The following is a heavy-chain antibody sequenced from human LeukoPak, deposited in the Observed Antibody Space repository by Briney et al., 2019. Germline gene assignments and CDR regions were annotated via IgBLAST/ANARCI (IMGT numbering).Heavy chain of an antibody. CDR2: IKQDGSEK. D-gene: IGHD6-13*01. V-gene: IGHV3-7*01. CDR1: GFTFSSYW. CDR3: ARGGDSSSWGLDY. Sequence: GGSLRLSCAASGFTFSSYWMSWVRQAPGKGLEWVANIKQDGSEKYYVDSVKGRFTISRDNAKNSLYLQMNSLRAEDTAVYYCARGGDSSSWGLDYWGQGTLVTVSS. J-gene: IGHJ4*02.